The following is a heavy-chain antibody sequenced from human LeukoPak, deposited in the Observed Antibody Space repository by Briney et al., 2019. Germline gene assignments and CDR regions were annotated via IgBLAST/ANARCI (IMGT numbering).Heavy chain of an antibody. V-gene: IGHV3-66*02. Sequence: GGSLRLSCAASGFTVSSNYMSWFRQAPGKGLEWVSVIYSGGSTYYADSVKGRFTIPRDNSKNTLYLQMNSLRAEDTAVYYCARSRPPRNILWFGRHMDVWGKGTTVTVSS. CDR3: ARSRPPRNILWFGRHMDV. CDR2: IYSGGST. J-gene: IGHJ6*03. CDR1: GFTVSSNY. D-gene: IGHD3-10*01.